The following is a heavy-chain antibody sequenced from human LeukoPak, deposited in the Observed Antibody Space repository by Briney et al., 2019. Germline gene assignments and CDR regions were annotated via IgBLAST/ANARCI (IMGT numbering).Heavy chain of an antibody. D-gene: IGHD1-1*01. V-gene: IGHV3-30*18. CDR3: AEDLWTQRGVLDY. J-gene: IGHJ4*02. CDR2: ISYDGSNK. CDR1: GFTFSSYG. Sequence: PGGSLRLSCAASGFTFSSYGMHWVRQAPGKGLEWVAVISYDGSNKYYADSVKGRFTISRDNSKNTLYLQMNSLRAEDTAVYYCAEDLWTQRGVLDYWGQGTLVTVSS.